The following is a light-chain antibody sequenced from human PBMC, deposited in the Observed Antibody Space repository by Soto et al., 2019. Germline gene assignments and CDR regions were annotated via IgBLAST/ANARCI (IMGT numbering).Light chain of an antibody. CDR1: QSVRSNY. CDR2: NSS. Sequence: ETVLTQSPGTLSLSPGERATLSCRASQSVRSNYLAWYQQKPGQAPRLLIYNSSTRATGIPDRFSGSGSGTDFTLTISRLEHEDFALYYCQRYRDLPQTFGQGTKV. CDR3: QRYRDLPQT. V-gene: IGKV3-20*01. J-gene: IGKJ1*01.